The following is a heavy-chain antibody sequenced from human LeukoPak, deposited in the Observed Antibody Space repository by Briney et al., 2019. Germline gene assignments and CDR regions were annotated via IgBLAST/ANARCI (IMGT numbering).Heavy chain of an antibody. J-gene: IGHJ6*02. CDR3: AKIETYGTRLEYGMDV. Sequence: PGGSLRLSCAASGFTFSSYGMHWVRQAPGKGLEWVAVISYDGSNKYYADSVKGRFTISRDNSKNTLYLQMNSLRAEDTAVYYCAKIETYGTRLEYGMDVWGQGTTVTVSS. V-gene: IGHV3-30*18. CDR1: GFTFSSYG. CDR2: ISYDGSNK. D-gene: IGHD3/OR15-3a*01.